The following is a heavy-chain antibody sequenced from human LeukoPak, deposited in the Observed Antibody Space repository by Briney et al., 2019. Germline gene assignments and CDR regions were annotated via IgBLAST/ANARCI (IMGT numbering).Heavy chain of an antibody. CDR1: GITFSTST. D-gene: IGHD2-15*01. J-gene: IGHJ6*02. Sequence: GGSLRLSRAASGITFSTSTMNWVRQAPGKGLEWVSYISGSSSTIYYADSVKGRFTVSRDNARNSLYLQMNNLRDDDTAVYFCARVGPVVVVGSTRNYYYGMDVWGQGTTVTVSS. CDR3: ARVGPVVVVGSTRNYYYGMDV. V-gene: IGHV3-48*02. CDR2: ISGSSSTI.